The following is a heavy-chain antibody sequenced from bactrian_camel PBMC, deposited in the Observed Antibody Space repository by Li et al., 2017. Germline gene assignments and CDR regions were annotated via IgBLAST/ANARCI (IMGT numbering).Heavy chain of an antibody. V-gene: IGHV3S63*01. CDR3: AARRGIWAACQSNDYSY. J-gene: IGHJ4*01. Sequence: HVQLVESGGGAVQAGETLRLSCTDLGLIFADQGMAWYRQAPGSGCEQVSSISLDGSTDYADSVKGRFTISRDNAKISVYLQMDSLKPEDSAMYYCAARRGIWAACQSNDYSYWGQGTQVTVS. CDR1: GLIFADQG. D-gene: IGHD1*01. CDR2: ISLDGST.